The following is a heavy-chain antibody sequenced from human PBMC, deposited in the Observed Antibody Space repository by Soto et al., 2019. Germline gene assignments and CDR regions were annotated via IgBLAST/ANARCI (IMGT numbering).Heavy chain of an antibody. CDR2: IGPESGAT. J-gene: IGHJ4*02. CDR1: GYTFTGHY. V-gene: IGHV1-2*02. CDR3: GRGRSGQIVVFY. Sequence: ASVKVSCKASGYTFTGHYIHWVRQAPEQGPEWMGEIGPESGATRYAQRFQGRVTMTRDMSITTVYMELNNLSPDDTAVYYCGRGRSGQIVVFYWGQGTLVTVSS. D-gene: IGHD1-26*01.